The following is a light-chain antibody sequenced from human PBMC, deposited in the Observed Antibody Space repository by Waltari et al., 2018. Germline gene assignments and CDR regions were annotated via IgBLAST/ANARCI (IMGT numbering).Light chain of an antibody. V-gene: IGKV1-6*02. Sequence: AIQMTQSPSSLSASVGDRVPISCRASQGIGNDLGWYQQKPGTAPKLLIYAASTLQSGVPSRFSGSGSGTDFTLTISSLQPEDFATYYCLQDYKYPRTFGQGTKVEIK. J-gene: IGKJ1*01. CDR1: QGIGND. CDR3: LQDYKYPRT. CDR2: AAS.